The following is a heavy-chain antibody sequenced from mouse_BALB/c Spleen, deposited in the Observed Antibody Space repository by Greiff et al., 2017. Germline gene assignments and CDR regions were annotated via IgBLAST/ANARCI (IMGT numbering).Heavy chain of an antibody. CDR2: ISNGGGST. CDR3: ANGYYFAY. CDR1: GFTFSSYT. D-gene: IGHD2-3*01. V-gene: IGHV5-12-2*01. Sequence: DVMLVESGGGLVQPGGSLKLSCAASGFTFSSYTMSWVRQTPEKRLEWVAYISNGGGSTYYPDTVKGRFTISRDIAKNTLYLQMSSLKSEDTAMYYCANGYYFAYWGQGTLVTVSA. J-gene: IGHJ3*01.